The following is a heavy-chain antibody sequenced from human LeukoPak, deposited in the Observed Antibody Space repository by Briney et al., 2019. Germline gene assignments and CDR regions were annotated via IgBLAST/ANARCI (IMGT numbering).Heavy chain of an antibody. CDR2: INWNGGST. Sequence: GGSLRLPCAASGFTFDDYGMSWVRQAPGKGLEWVSGINWNGGSTGYADSVKGRFTISRDNAKNSLYLQMNSLRAEDTALYYCARGPLGRYYYYMDVWGKGTTVTVSS. J-gene: IGHJ6*03. V-gene: IGHV3-20*04. CDR1: GFTFDDYG. D-gene: IGHD1-14*01. CDR3: ARGPLGRYYYYMDV.